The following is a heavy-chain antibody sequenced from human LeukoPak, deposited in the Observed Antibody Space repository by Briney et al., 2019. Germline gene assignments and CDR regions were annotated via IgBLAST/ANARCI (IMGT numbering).Heavy chain of an antibody. J-gene: IGHJ4*02. V-gene: IGHV3-7*05. D-gene: IGHD6-19*01. CDR1: GFTFSSYW. CDR2: IKQDGSEK. Sequence: GGSLRLSCAASGFTFSSYWMSWVRQAPGKGLEWVANIKQDGSEKYYVDSVKGRFTISRDNAKNSLFLQMNSLRAEDTAVYYCATQFWWAAVAGKVLDYWGQGTLVTVSS. CDR3: ATQFWWAAVAGKVLDY.